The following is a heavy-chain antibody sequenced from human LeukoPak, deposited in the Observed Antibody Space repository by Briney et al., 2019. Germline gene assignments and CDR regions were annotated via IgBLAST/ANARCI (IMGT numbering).Heavy chain of an antibody. D-gene: IGHD5-24*01. V-gene: IGHV3-23*01. Sequence: GSLRLSCAASGFTFSSYAMSWVRQAPGKGLEWVSAISGSGGSTYYADSVKGRFTISRDNSKNTLYLQMNSLRAEDTAVYYCAKDLEMATIRVYYYMDVWGKGTTVTISS. CDR3: AKDLEMATIRVYYYMDV. CDR2: ISGSGGST. J-gene: IGHJ6*03. CDR1: GFTFSSYA.